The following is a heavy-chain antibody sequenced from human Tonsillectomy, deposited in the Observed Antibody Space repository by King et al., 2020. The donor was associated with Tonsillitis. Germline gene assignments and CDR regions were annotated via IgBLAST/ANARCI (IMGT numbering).Heavy chain of an antibody. D-gene: IGHD1-26*01. CDR3: ARDRGLVGSIIFDY. CDR2: ISYDGNKK. CDR1: GFTFSTYA. Sequence: QLVQSGGGVVQPGRSLRLSCAASGFTFSTYAMHWVRQAPGKGLEWVAVISYDGNKKYYADSVKGRFTFSRDNSKNTLYLQLSSLRAEDTAVYYCARDRGLVGSIIFDYWGQGTLVTVSS. V-gene: IGHV3-30*15. J-gene: IGHJ4*02.